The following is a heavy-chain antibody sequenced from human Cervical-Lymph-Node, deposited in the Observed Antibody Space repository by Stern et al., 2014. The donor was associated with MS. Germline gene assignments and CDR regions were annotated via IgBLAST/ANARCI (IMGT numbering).Heavy chain of an antibody. J-gene: IGHJ5*02. D-gene: IGHD3-3*02. CDR2: ISYGGDNR. V-gene: IGHV3-30*15. CDR3: ARDLGFLQWLPFNWFDP. Sequence: VQLVESGGGVVQPGRSLRLSCAASGFTFRSYGMHWIRQAPGKGLEWVALISYGGDNRYYADSVKGRFTISRDNSKNTLYLQMSSLRPEDTALYYCARDLGFLQWLPFNWFDPWGQGTLVTVSS. CDR1: GFTFRSYG.